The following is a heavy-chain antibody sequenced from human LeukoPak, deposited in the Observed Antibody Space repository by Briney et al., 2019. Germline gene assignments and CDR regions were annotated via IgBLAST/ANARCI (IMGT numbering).Heavy chain of an antibody. Sequence: GESLKISCKGSGYSFSSYWIGWVRQMSGKGLEWMGILYPGDSDSRYSPSFQGQVTISADKSISTAYLQWSSLKASDTATYYCARLSGCTNGVCYMLDYWGQGTLVTVSS. CDR2: LYPGDSDS. D-gene: IGHD2-8*01. V-gene: IGHV5-51*01. J-gene: IGHJ4*02. CDR1: GYSFSSYW. CDR3: ARLSGCTNGVCYMLDY.